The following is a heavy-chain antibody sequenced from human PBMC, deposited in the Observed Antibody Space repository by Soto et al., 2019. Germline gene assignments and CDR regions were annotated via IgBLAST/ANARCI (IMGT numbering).Heavy chain of an antibody. Sequence: QLVQSGAEVKKAGASVKVSCKASGYTFTNYGISWVRQALGQGLEWMGWISAYNDNTNYAQKFQGRVTLTTDTFTRTAYMELRSLTSDDTAVYYCAREGYYYGSGSYSPPRYYGMDVWGQGTTVTVFS. CDR2: ISAYNDNT. J-gene: IGHJ6*02. CDR1: GYTFTNYG. V-gene: IGHV1-18*01. D-gene: IGHD3-10*01. CDR3: AREGYYYGSGSYSPPRYYGMDV.